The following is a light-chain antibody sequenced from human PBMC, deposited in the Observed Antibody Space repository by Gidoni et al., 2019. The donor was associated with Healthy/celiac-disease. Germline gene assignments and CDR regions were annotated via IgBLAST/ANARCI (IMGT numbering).Light chain of an antibody. J-gene: IGKJ2*01. Sequence: DIKMTQSPSSLSASVGDRVTITYRASQSISSYLNWYQQKPGKAPKLLIYAASSLQSGVPSRFSGSGSGTDFTLTISSLQPEDFATYYCQQSYSTPRTFGQGTKLEIK. CDR2: AAS. CDR1: QSISSY. CDR3: QQSYSTPRT. V-gene: IGKV1-39*01.